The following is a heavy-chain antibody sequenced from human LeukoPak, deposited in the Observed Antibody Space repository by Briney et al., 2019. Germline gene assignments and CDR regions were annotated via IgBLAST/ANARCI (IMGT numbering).Heavy chain of an antibody. Sequence: PGGSLRLSCAASGFTFSSYGMSWVRQAPGKGLEWVSVISGSGGSTYYADSVKGRFTISRDNSKNTLYLQMNSLRAEDTAVYYCASNEGYSSSWYRDAFDIWGQGTMVTVSS. V-gene: IGHV3-23*01. D-gene: IGHD6-13*01. CDR1: GFTFSSYG. CDR3: ASNEGYSSSWYRDAFDI. CDR2: ISGSGGST. J-gene: IGHJ3*02.